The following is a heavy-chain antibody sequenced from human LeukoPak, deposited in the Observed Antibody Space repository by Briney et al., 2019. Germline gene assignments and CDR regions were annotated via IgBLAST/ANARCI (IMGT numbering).Heavy chain of an antibody. J-gene: IGHJ6*04. CDR3: AELGITMIGGV. Sequence: PGGSLRLSSAASGFTFSSYERNWCRQALGEGLVGFSYIISSGSTIYYAESVKGRFTISRDNAKNSLYLQMNSLRAEDTAVYYCAELGITMIGGVWGKGTTVTISS. CDR2: IISSGSTI. CDR1: GFTFSSYE. V-gene: IGHV3-48*03. D-gene: IGHD3-10*02.